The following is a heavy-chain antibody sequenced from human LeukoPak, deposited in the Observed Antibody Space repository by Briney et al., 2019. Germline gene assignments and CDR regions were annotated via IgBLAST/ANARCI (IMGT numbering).Heavy chain of an antibody. V-gene: IGHV1-2*04. Sequence: ASVKVSCKASGYTFTGYYMHWVRQAPGQGLEWMGWINPHSGGTNYAQKFQGWVTMTSDTSISTAYMELSRLKSDDTAVYYCARGPPGILRFLEWSSPLDYWGRGTLVTVSS. D-gene: IGHD3-3*01. CDR1: GYTFTGYY. J-gene: IGHJ4*02. CDR3: ARGPPGILRFLEWSSPLDY. CDR2: INPHSGGT.